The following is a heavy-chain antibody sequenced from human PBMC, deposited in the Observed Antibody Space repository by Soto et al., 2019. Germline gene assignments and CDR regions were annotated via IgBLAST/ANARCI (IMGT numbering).Heavy chain of an antibody. CDR1: GFTFSSYG. D-gene: IGHD1-26*01. J-gene: IGHJ5*02. Sequence: PGGSLRLSCAASGFTFSSYGMYWFRQAPGKGLEWVAVISYDGSSKYYADSVKGRLTISRDNSENTLYLQMNSLRAEDTAVYYCAKGSIVGATKDWFDPWGQGTLVTVSS. CDR3: AKGSIVGATKDWFDP. V-gene: IGHV3-30*18. CDR2: ISYDGSSK.